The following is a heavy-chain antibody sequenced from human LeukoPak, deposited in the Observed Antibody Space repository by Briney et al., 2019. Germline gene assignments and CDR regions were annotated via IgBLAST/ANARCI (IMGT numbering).Heavy chain of an antibody. CDR1: GDSVSSNSAA. V-gene: IGHV6-1*01. D-gene: IGHD2-2*01. Sequence: SQTLLLTCAISGDSVSSNSAAWNWIRQSPSRGLEWLGRTYYRSKWYSDYAPSVKSRITINPDTSKNQFSLQLNSVTPEDTAVYYCGRGFSEATPAAMNYWGPGTLVTVSS. CDR3: GRGFSEATPAAMNY. CDR2: TYYRSKWYS. J-gene: IGHJ4*02.